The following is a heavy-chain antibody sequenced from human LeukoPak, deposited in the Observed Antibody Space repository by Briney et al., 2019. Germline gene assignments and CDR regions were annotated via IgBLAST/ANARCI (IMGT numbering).Heavy chain of an antibody. V-gene: IGHV1-69*01. CDR3: ARDRGLRLGELSPRGYYFDY. D-gene: IGHD3-16*02. J-gene: IGHJ4*02. CDR1: GGTFSCYA. CDR2: IIPIFGTA. Sequence: GSSVKVSCKASGGTFSCYAISWVRQAPGQGLEWMGGIIPIFGTANYAQKFQGRVTITADESTSTAYMELSSLRSEDTAVYYCARDRGLRLGELSPRGYYFDYWGQGTLVTVSS.